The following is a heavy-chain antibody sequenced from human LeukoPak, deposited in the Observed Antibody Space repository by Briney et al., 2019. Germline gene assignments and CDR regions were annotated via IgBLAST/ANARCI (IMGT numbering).Heavy chain of an antibody. Sequence: GGSLRLSCAASGFTFSSYAMSWVRQAPGKGLEWVSFISGSGDATKYADSVMGRFTISRDNSKNTLYLQMHSLRAEDTAVYYCAKSDCSSDGCKLLNYWGQGTLVTVSS. CDR3: AKSDCSSDGCKLLNY. D-gene: IGHD5-24*01. CDR2: ISGSGDAT. CDR1: GFTFSSYA. J-gene: IGHJ4*02. V-gene: IGHV3-23*01.